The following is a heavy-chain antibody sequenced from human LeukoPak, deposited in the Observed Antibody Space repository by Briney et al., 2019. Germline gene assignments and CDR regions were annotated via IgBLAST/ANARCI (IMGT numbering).Heavy chain of an antibody. CDR1: GFTFDTYA. J-gene: IGHJ4*02. CDR3: ARDGREFRTDEPWLDH. CDR2: ISWNSATI. V-gene: IGHV3-9*01. D-gene: IGHD1-1*01. Sequence: GGSLRLSCAASGFTFDTYAMHWVRQGPGKGLEWVSGISWNSATITYADSVQGRFTISRDNAKNLLYLQINSLRGEDTALYYCARDGREFRTDEPWLDHGGQGTLVSVSS.